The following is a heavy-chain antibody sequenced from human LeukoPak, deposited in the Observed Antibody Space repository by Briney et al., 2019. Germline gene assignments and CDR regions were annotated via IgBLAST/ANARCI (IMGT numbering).Heavy chain of an antibody. J-gene: IGHJ4*02. V-gene: IGHV4-38-2*01. D-gene: IGHD2-2*01. CDR3: ARQYCSSTNCPFAY. Sequence: SETLSLTCAVSGYSISSGYYWGWRRQPPGKGGEGIGSIYLTGSTSYLPSLQIPFTISVDTSHSQFSLTLSSVTAADTAMYYCARQYCSSTNCPFAYWGQGTLVTVSS. CDR1: GYSISSGYY. CDR2: IYLTGST.